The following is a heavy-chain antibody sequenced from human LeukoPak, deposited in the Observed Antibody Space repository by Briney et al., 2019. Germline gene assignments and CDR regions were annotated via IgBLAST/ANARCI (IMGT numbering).Heavy chain of an antibody. D-gene: IGHD3-10*01. J-gene: IGHJ4*02. V-gene: IGHV4-34*01. CDR1: GGSFSGYY. Sequence: SETLSLTCAVYGGSFSGYYWSWIRQPPGKGLEGIGEINHSGSTNYNPSLKSRVTISVDTSKNQFSLKLSSVTAADTAVYYCAREEGWFGESHFDYWGQGTLVTVSS. CDR3: AREEGWFGESHFDY. CDR2: INHSGST.